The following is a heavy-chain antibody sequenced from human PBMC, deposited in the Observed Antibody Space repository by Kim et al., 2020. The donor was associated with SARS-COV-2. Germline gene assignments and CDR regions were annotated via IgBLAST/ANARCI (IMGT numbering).Heavy chain of an antibody. D-gene: IGHD6-19*01. CDR1: GFTFSDYT. CDR2: TSGNPNNNSS. V-gene: IGHV3-73*01. CDR3: TRVNPIPDGWHDAL. J-gene: IGHJ3*01. Sequence: GGSLRLSCAASGFTFSDYTMRWVRQASGKGLEWVSRTSGNPNNNSSAYAASGKGRVTSSNAGYTHHAYLHSSSLKTEDTSIYACTRVNPIPDGWHDAL.